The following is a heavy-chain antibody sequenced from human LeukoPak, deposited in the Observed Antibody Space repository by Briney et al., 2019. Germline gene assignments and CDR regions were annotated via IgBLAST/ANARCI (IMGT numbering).Heavy chain of an antibody. D-gene: IGHD3-22*01. CDR1: GFRFGIYW. CDR2: INEDGSER. V-gene: IGHV3-7*01. J-gene: IGHJ4*02. CDR3: ARDGRYYDSSGYYRFDY. Sequence: PGGSLRLSCAASGFRFGIYWMSWVRQAPGKGLEWVAAINEDGSERNYVDSVKGRFTISRDNAKNSLFLQMNSLGAEDTAVYYCARDGRYYDSSGYYRFDYWGQGTLVTVSS.